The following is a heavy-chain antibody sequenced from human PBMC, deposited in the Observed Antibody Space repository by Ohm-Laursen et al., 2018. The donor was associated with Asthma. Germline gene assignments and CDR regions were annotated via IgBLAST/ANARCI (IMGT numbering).Heavy chain of an antibody. Sequence: SLRLSCTASGFTFSNAWMSWVRQAPGKGLEWVGRIKSKTDGGTTDYAAPVKGRFTISRDDSKNTLYLQMNSLKTEDTAVYYCTTDFKGKYFDYWGQGTLVTVSS. V-gene: IGHV3-15*01. J-gene: IGHJ4*02. D-gene: IGHD3-10*01. CDR2: IKSKTDGGTT. CDR3: TTDFKGKYFDY. CDR1: GFTFSNAW.